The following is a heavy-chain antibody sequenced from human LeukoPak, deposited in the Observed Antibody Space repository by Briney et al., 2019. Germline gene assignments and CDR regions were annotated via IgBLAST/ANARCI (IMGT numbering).Heavy chain of an antibody. J-gene: IGHJ3*02. D-gene: IGHD3-9*01. CDR1: GFTFSSYS. CDR3: ARYFPALAAFDI. V-gene: IGHV3-74*01. Sequence: HPGGSLRLSCAASGFTFSSYSMNWVRQAPGKGLEWVSRINSDGSSTSYADSVKGRFTTSRDNAKNTLYLQMNSLRAEDTAVYYCARYFPALAAFDIWGQGTMVTVSS. CDR2: INSDGSST.